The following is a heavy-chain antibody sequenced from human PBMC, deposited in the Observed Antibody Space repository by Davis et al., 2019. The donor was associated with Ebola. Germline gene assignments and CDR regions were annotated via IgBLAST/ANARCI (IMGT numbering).Heavy chain of an antibody. Sequence: PGGSLRLSCAASGFTFSSYGMHWVRQAPGKGLEWVAVIWYDGSNKYYADSVKGRFTISRDNSKNTLYLQMNSLRAEDTAVYYCARDLSSPNSNCDYWGQGTLVTVSS. V-gene: IGHV3-33*08. J-gene: IGHJ4*02. D-gene: IGHD6-13*01. CDR1: GFTFSSYG. CDR2: IWYDGSNK. CDR3: ARDLSSPNSNCDY.